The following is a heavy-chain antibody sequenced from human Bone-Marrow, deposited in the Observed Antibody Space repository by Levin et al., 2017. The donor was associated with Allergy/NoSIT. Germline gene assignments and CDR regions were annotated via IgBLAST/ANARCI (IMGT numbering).Heavy chain of an antibody. D-gene: IGHD5-24*01. V-gene: IGHV3-7*01. CDR1: GFTFSNSW. CDR3: ARDQFRRATIGARWFDP. J-gene: IGHJ5*02. Sequence: GESLKISCAASGFTFSNSWMSWVRRTPGKGLEWVANIKEDGSEKYYVDSVKGRFTISRDNAKNSLYVQMNSLRAEDTAVYYCARDQFRRATIGARWFDPWGQGTLVIVSS. CDR2: IKEDGSEK.